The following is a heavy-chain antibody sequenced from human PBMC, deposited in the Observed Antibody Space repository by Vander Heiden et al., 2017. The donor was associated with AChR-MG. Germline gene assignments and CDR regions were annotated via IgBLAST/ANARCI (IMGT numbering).Heavy chain of an antibody. D-gene: IGHD1-7*01. Sequence: QVQLQQWGAGLLKPSETLSLTCAVYGGSFSGYYWSWIRQPPGKGLEWIGEINHSGSTNYNPSLKSRVTISVDTSKNQFSLKLSSVTAADTAVYYCARGILELANYYYGMDVWGQGTTVTVSS. CDR1: GGSFSGYY. J-gene: IGHJ6*02. CDR2: INHSGST. V-gene: IGHV4-34*01. CDR3: ARGILELANYYYGMDV.